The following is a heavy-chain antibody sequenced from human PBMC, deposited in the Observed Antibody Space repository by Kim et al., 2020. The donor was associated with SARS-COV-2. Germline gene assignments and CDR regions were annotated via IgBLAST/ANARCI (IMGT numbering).Heavy chain of an antibody. CDR1: GDTFSSYG. D-gene: IGHD5-12*01. J-gene: IGHJ6*02. CDR2: INPIFGSA. V-gene: IGHV1-69*13. Sequence: SVKVSCKASGDTFSSYGINWVRLAPGQGLEWMGGINPIFGSAKYAQRFQGRVTITADERTSTAYMDLSSLRVEDTAVYYCARLSVATPWLGMDVWGQGTTVIVSS. CDR3: ARLSVATPWLGMDV.